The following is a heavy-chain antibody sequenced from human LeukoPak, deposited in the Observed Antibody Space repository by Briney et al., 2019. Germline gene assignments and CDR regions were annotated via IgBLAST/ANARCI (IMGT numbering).Heavy chain of an antibody. CDR1: GFTFSSYA. D-gene: IGHD2-2*03. CDR3: AKDGYVSWAYQLSHFDY. Sequence: GGSLRLSCAASGFTFSSYAMSWVRQAPGKGLEWVSAISGSGGSTYYADSVKGRFTISRDNSKNTLYLQMNSLRAEDTAVYYCAKDGYVSWAYQLSHFDYWGQGTLVTVSS. CDR2: ISGSGGST. V-gene: IGHV3-23*01. J-gene: IGHJ4*02.